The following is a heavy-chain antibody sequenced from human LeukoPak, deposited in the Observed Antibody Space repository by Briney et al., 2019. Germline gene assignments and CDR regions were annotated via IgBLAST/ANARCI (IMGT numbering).Heavy chain of an antibody. CDR1: GFTFSSYS. Sequence: PGGSLRLSCAASGFTFSSYSMNWVRQAPGKGLEWVSSISSSSSYIYYADSVKGRFTISRDNAKNSLYLQMNSLRAEDTAVYYCARGPFGNFAVDYWGQGTLVTVSS. V-gene: IGHV3-21*01. J-gene: IGHJ4*02. CDR3: ARGPFGNFAVDY. CDR2: ISSSSSYI. D-gene: IGHD3-3*01.